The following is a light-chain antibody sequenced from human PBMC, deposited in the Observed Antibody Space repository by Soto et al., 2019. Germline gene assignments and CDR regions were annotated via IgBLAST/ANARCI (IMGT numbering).Light chain of an antibody. J-gene: IGKJ2*01. CDR2: KAS. Sequence: DIQMTQSPSTLSASVGDRVTITCRASQSINNWLAWYQQKPGKAPNLLIYKASTLESGVPSRFSGSGSGTEFTLTISSLQPDVFATYYCQQYDSDYTFGQGTKLEIK. V-gene: IGKV1-5*03. CDR3: QQYDSDYT. CDR1: QSINNW.